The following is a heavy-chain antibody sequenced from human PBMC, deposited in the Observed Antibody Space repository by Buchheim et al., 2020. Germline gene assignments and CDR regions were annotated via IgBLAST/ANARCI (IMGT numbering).Heavy chain of an antibody. V-gene: IGHV3-11*01. CDR1: GFTFNDFH. D-gene: IGHD1/OR15-1a*01. J-gene: IGHJ5*02. CDR3: AIHAREQLWTFRFDP. Sequence: QVQLVESGGGLVKPGGSLRLSCATSGFTFNDFHMSWIRQAPGKGLEWISYISDSSIYYSDSVRGRFTISRANAKSSLYLQMHNLRAEDTAVYYCAIHAREQLWTFRFDPWGQGT. CDR2: ISDSSI.